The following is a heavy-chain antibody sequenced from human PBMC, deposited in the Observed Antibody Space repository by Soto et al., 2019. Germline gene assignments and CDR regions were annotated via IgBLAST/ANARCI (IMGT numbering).Heavy chain of an antibody. Sequence: GSLRLSGAASGFTFSDPYLDWVRQGPGKGLDWGGRIKNRADSYTTDYAASVKGRFSISRKDSKNSVYLQISSLKTEAAVLYHCGRGPSYYGSGIDHWGQGTLVTVSS. CDR2: IKNRADSYTT. J-gene: IGHJ5*02. D-gene: IGHD3-10*01. CDR3: GRGPSYYGSGIDH. V-gene: IGHV3-72*01. CDR1: GFTFSDPY.